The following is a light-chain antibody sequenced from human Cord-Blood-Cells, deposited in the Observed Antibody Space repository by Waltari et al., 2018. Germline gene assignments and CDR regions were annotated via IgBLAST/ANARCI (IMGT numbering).Light chain of an antibody. J-gene: IGLJ2*01. CDR3: SSYTSSSPV. Sequence: QSALTQPASVSGSPGQAITISCTGTSSDVGGYNYVSWYQQHQVKAPKLMIDDVSNRPSGFSNRFFGSKSGNTASLTISALQAEEEADYYCSSYTSSSPVFGGGTKLTVL. V-gene: IGLV2-14*01. CDR2: DVS. CDR1: SSDVGGYNY.